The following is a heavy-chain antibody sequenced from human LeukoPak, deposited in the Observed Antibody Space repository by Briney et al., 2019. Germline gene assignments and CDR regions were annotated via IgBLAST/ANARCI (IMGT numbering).Heavy chain of an antibody. V-gene: IGHV3-21*01. CDR1: GFTFSSYT. CDR3: ARDNTAFYGAFDI. D-gene: IGHD4-17*01. J-gene: IGHJ3*02. Sequence: GGSLRLSCAASGFTFSSYTMNWVRQAPGKGLEWVSSISSSSSYIYYADSLKGRFTISRDNAKNSLYLQMNSLRAEDTAVYYCARDNTAFYGAFDIWGQGTMVTVSS. CDR2: ISSSSSYI.